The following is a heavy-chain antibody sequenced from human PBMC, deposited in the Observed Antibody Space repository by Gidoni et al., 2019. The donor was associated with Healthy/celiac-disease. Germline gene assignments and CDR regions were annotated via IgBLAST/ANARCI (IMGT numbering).Heavy chain of an antibody. D-gene: IGHD1-26*01. CDR2: INRDGSST. J-gene: IGHJ3*02. CDR1: GFTFSSYW. V-gene: IGHV3-74*01. CDR3: ARESGSLDAFDI. Sequence: EVQLVESGGGLVQPGGSLGLSCAASGFTFSSYWLHWVRQAPGKGLVWVSRINRDGSSTSDADSVKGRFTISRDNAKNTLYLQMNSLRAEDTAVYYCARESGSLDAFDIWGQGTMVTVSS.